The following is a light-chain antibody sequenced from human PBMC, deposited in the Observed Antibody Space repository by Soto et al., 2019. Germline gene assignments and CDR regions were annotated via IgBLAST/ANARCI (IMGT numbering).Light chain of an antibody. V-gene: IGKV1-27*01. CDR2: ATS. CDR3: QKYNSAPRT. CDR1: QGIAPY. J-gene: IGKJ4*01. Sequence: DVQMTQSPSSLSAFVGDRVTITCRASQGIAPYLAWFQQKPGKVPKLLIYATSTLQSGVPSRFSGSGSGTDFTLTITSLQPEDVATYYCQKYNSAPRTFGGGTKVDIK.